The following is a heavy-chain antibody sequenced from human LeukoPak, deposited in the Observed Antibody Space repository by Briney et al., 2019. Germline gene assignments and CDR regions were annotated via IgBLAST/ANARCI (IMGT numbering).Heavy chain of an antibody. J-gene: IGHJ5*02. Sequence: SQTLSLTCAISGDSVSSNSAAWNWIRQSPSRGLEWLGRTYYRSKWYNDYAVSVKSRITINPDTSKNQFSLQLNSVTPEDTAVYYCARVWVPMVRGIIPHKGFDPWGQGTLVTVSS. V-gene: IGHV6-1*01. D-gene: IGHD3-10*01. CDR2: TYYRSKWYN. CDR1: GDSVSSNSAA. CDR3: ARVWVPMVRGIIPHKGFDP.